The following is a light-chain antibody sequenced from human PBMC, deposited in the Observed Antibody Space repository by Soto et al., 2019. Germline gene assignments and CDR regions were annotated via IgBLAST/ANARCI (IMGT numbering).Light chain of an antibody. CDR2: GAT. CDR1: ETLSNN. V-gene: IGKV3-15*01. CDR3: QQYNNWPLFT. Sequence: EIVMTQSPATLSVSPGDRVTLSCRASETLSNNLAWFHQKPGQAPRLLIYGATTRATGIPARFSGSGSGTEFTLTISSLQSEDFAVYYCQQYNNWPLFTFGPGTKVDVK. J-gene: IGKJ3*01.